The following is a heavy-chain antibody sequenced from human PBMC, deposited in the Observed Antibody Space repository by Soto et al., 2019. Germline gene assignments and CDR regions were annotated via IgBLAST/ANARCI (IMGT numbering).Heavy chain of an antibody. CDR3: TKSSANALDY. Sequence: QVQLQESGPGLVKPSGTLSLSCAVSGGSVSNNNWWSWVHQSPGNVLEWIGEINHSGGTSYNPSLESRATLSVDKSKNELSLRLNYVTAADTAVYYCTKSSANALDYWGLGILVTVSS. J-gene: IGHJ4*01. V-gene: IGHV4-4*02. CDR1: GGSVSNNNW. D-gene: IGHD2-2*01. CDR2: INHSGGT.